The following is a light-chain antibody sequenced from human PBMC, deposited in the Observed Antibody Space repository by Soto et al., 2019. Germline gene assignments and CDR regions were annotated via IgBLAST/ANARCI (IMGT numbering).Light chain of an antibody. J-gene: IGKJ1*01. CDR2: GAS. Sequence: NGLTQSPGTLSLSPGEGATLSCRASQSISINFLAWYHQKRGQAPRLLIHGASNRATGIPDRFSGSGSGTDFTLTITRLEPEDFAVYYCQQYGGSPRTFGEGSKVDIK. CDR3: QQYGGSPRT. V-gene: IGKV3-20*01. CDR1: QSISINF.